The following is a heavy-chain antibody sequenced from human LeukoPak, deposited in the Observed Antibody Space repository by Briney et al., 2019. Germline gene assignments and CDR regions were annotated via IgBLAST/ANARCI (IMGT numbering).Heavy chain of an antibody. Sequence: GGSLRLSCAASGFGFSNFWMHWVRQAPGKGLEWVSRIKTAGSITAYADSVKGRFTISRDNAKNTLYLHMNSLKGEDTATYFCTREADPAFSASSSPDFWGQGTPVTVS. V-gene: IGHV3-74*01. CDR1: GFGFSNFW. CDR2: IKTAGSIT. D-gene: IGHD6-6*01. J-gene: IGHJ4*02. CDR3: TREADPAFSASSSPDF.